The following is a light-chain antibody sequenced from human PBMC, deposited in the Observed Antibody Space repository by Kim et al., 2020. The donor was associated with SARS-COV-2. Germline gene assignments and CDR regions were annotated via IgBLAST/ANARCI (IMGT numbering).Light chain of an antibody. CDR1: QNVAIN. Sequence: VSPGERAPLSCRASQNVAINLAWYQQQPGQAPRLLIHGASTRATGVPARFSGSGSGTEFTLTISSLQSEDFAVYSCQQYNDWPWTFGQGTKVDIK. J-gene: IGKJ1*01. CDR3: QQYNDWPWT. CDR2: GAS. V-gene: IGKV3-15*01.